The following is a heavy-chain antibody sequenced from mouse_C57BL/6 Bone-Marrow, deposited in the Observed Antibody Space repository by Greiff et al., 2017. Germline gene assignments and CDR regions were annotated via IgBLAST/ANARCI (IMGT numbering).Heavy chain of an antibody. D-gene: IGHD4-1*01. V-gene: IGHV1-81*01. CDR3: AREAWDGDRYFDV. CDR2: IYPRSGNT. J-gene: IGHJ1*03. Sequence: QVQLQQSGAELARPGASVKLSCTASGFTFTSDGISWVKQRTGQGLEWIGEIYPRSGNTYYNEKFKGKATLTADKSSSTAYMELRSLTSEDSAVSVCAREAWDGDRYFDVWGTGTTVTVSS. CDR1: GFTFTSDG.